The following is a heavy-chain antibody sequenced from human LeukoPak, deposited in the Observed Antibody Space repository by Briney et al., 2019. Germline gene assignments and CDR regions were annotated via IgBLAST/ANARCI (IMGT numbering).Heavy chain of an antibody. CDR2: INPSGGST. CDR1: GYTFTSYY. D-gene: IGHD6-13*01. V-gene: IGHV1-46*01. J-gene: IGHJ3*02. Sequence: ASVKVSCKASGYTFTSYYMHWVRQAPGQGLEWMGIINPSGGSTSYAQKFQGGVTMTRDTSTSTVYMELSSLRSEDTAVYYCARDLGAGIAAAGGDAFDIWGQGTMVTVSS. CDR3: ARDLGAGIAAAGGDAFDI.